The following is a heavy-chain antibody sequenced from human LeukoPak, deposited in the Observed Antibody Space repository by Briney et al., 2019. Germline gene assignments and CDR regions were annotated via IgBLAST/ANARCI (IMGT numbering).Heavy chain of an antibody. CDR1: GFTLRRYA. Sequence: GGSLRLSCAASGFTLRRYAMSWVRQSPGKGRVGVSAISGRGSSTYYADSVKGRFTISRDNTKKTLYLQMNSLRAEDTAVYYCAKAYHYMGARRPYYSYMAVWGKGTTVTVSS. D-gene: IGHD1-26*01. CDR3: AKAYHYMGARRPYYSYMAV. J-gene: IGHJ6*03. V-gene: IGHV3-23*01. CDR2: ISGRGSST.